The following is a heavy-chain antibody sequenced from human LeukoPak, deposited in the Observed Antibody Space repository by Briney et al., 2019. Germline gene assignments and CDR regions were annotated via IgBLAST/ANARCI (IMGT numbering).Heavy chain of an antibody. V-gene: IGHV3-30*18. CDR2: ISYDGSNK. J-gene: IGHJ4*02. CDR1: GFTFSDHY. Sequence: PGGSLRLSCAASGFTFSDHYMHWVRQAPGKGLEWVAVISYDGSNKYYADSVKGRFTISRDNSKNTLYLQMNSLRAEDTAVYYCAKPYSSGYYYWRSPFDYWGQGTLVTVSS. CDR3: AKPYSSGYYYWRSPFDY. D-gene: IGHD3-22*01.